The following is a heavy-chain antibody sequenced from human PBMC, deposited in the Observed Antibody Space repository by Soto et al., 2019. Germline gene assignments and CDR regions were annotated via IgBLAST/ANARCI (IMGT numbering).Heavy chain of an antibody. V-gene: IGHV3-23*01. CDR2: ISGSGGST. CDR1: GFTFSSYA. D-gene: IGHD6-6*01. CDR3: AKRTTRSSHTPGDY. Sequence: GGSLRLSCAASGFTFSSYAMSWVRQAPGKGLEWVSAISGSGGSTYYADSVKGRFTISRDNSKNTLYLQMNSLRAEDTAVYYCAKRTTRSSHTPGDYWGQGTLVSVSS. J-gene: IGHJ4*02.